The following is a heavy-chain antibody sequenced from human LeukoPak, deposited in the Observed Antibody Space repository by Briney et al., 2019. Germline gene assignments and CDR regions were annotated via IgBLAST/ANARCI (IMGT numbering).Heavy chain of an antibody. CDR3: ATDCSGSSCYPAGFDY. J-gene: IGHJ4*02. V-gene: IGHV4-38-2*02. D-gene: IGHD2-15*01. CDR1: GYSISSGYY. CDR2: IYHSGST. Sequence: PSETLSLTCTVSGYSISSGYYWGWIRQPPGKGLEWIGSIYHSGSTYYNPSLKSRVTISVDTSKNQFSLKLSSVTAADTAVYYCATDCSGSSCYPAGFDYWGQGTLVTVSS.